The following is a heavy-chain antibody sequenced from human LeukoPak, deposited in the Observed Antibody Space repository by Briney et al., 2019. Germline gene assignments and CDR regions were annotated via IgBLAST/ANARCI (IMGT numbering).Heavy chain of an antibody. CDR2: IRFDGSAE. D-gene: IGHD5-18*01. CDR3: VKDIRRGDNFGYDQFAY. V-gene: IGHV3-30*02. CDR1: GFNFNNYG. J-gene: IGHJ4*02. Sequence: GGSLRLSCAASGFNFNNYGMHWVRQAPGKGLEWVAFIRFDGSAENYADSVKGRFNISRDNSKNTLHVQMNSLTADDTAVYYCVKDIRRGDNFGYDQFAYWGQGTLVTVSS.